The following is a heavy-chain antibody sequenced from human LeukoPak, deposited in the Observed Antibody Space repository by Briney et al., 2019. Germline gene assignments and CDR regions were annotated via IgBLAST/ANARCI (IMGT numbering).Heavy chain of an antibody. J-gene: IGHJ4*02. V-gene: IGHV4-39*01. Sequence: PSETLSLTCTVPGGSISSSSYYWGWIRQPPGKGLEWIGSIYYRGSTYYNPSLKSRVTISVDTSKNQFSLKLSSVTVADAAVYYCASRAPYGSGSYYNEYWGQGTLVTVSS. CDR3: ASRAPYGSGSYYNEY. CDR1: GGSISSSSYY. D-gene: IGHD3-10*01. CDR2: IYYRGST.